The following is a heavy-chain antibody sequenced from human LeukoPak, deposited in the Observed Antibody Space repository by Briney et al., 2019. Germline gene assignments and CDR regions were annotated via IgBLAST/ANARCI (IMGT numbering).Heavy chain of an antibody. Sequence: ASVKVSCKASGYTFTSYYMHWVRQAPGQGLEWMGIINPSGGSTSYAQKFQGRVTMTRDTSTSAVYMELSSLRSEDTAVYYCALQTGYRAFDYWGQGTLVTVSS. CDR1: GYTFTSYY. CDR2: INPSGGST. V-gene: IGHV1-46*01. CDR3: ALQTGYRAFDY. J-gene: IGHJ4*02. D-gene: IGHD3-9*01.